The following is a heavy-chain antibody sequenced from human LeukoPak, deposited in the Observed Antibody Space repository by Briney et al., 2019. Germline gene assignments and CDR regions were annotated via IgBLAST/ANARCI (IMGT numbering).Heavy chain of an antibody. V-gene: IGHV3-30-3*01. Sequence: GGSLRLSCAASGFTFSGYAMHWVRQAPGKGLEWVAVISYDGSNKYYADSVKGRFTISRDNSKNTLYLQMNSLRAEDTAVYYCARVAAAGTQRGLGVDYWGQGTLVTVSS. CDR1: GFTFSGYA. CDR3: ARVAAAGTQRGLGVDY. D-gene: IGHD6-13*01. J-gene: IGHJ4*02. CDR2: ISYDGSNK.